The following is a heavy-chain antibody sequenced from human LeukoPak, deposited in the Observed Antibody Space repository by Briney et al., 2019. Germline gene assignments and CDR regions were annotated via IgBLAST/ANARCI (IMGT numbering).Heavy chain of an antibody. Sequence: SETLSLTCAVYGGSFSGYYWSWIRQPPGKGLQWIGSIHHSGSTSYNPSLKSRVTISVDTSKNQFSLKLSSVTAADTAVYYCARSITMVRGVIRVWYFDLWGRGTLVTVSS. D-gene: IGHD3-10*01. CDR1: GGSFSGYY. J-gene: IGHJ2*01. V-gene: IGHV4-34*01. CDR2: IHHSGST. CDR3: ARSITMVRGVIRVWYFDL.